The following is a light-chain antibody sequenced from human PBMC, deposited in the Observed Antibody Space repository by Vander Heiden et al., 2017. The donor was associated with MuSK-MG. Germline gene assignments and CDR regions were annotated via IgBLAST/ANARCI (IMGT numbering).Light chain of an antibody. V-gene: IGKV1-39*01. Sequence: ILMTQSPSSLSASVGDRVTITCRASQSISSYLNWYQQKPGKAPKLLIYAASSLQSGVPSRFSGSGSGTDFTLTISSLQPEDFATYYCQQSYSTHWTFGQGTKVEIK. CDR3: QQSYSTHWT. CDR1: QSISSY. J-gene: IGKJ1*01. CDR2: AAS.